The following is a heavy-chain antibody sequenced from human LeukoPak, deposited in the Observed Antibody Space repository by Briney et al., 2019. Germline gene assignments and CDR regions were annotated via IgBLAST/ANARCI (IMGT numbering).Heavy chain of an antibody. CDR2: IWYDGSNK. CDR3: AKGLGFSPGEYYHMDV. V-gene: IGHV3-33*06. Sequence: GRSLRLSCAASGFSFSSYGMHWVRQAPGKGLEWVALIWYDGSNKYYADSVKGRFTISRDNSKNTLYLQMNSLRVEDTAVYYCAKGLGFSPGEYYHMDVWGEGTTVTVSS. J-gene: IGHJ6*03. CDR1: GFSFSSYG. D-gene: IGHD2-21*01.